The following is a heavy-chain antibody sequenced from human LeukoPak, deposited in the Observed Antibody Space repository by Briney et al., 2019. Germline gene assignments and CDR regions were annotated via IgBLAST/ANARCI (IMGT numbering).Heavy chain of an antibody. V-gene: IGHV4-38-2*01. J-gene: IGHJ4*02. Sequence: PSETLSLTCAVSGYSISSGYYWGWIRQPPGKGLEWIGSIYHSGSTNYNPSLKSRVTISVDTSKNQFSLKLSSVTAADTAVYYCARGRGHNYWGQGTLVTVSS. CDR1: GYSISSGYY. D-gene: IGHD2-15*01. CDR3: ARGRGHNY. CDR2: IYHSGST.